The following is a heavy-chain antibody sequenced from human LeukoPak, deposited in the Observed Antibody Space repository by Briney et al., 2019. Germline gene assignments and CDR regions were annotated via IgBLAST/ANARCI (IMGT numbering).Heavy chain of an antibody. Sequence: PGGSLRLSCAASGFTFSYVWMSWVRQVPGKGLEWVSVIYSGGSTYYADSVKGRFTISRDNSKNTLYLQMNSLRAEDTAVYYCARGSYGDSFDYWGQGTLVTVSS. CDR2: IYSGGST. V-gene: IGHV3-53*01. J-gene: IGHJ4*02. CDR3: ARGSYGDSFDY. CDR1: GFTFSYVW. D-gene: IGHD4-17*01.